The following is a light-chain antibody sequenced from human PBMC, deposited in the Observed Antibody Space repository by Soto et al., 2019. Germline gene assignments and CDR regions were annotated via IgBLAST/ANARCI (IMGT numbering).Light chain of an antibody. CDR3: SSYTTSNTRQIV. CDR2: DVS. CDR1: SSDVGGYNY. V-gene: IGLV2-14*01. J-gene: IGLJ1*01. Sequence: SDLTQPASVYGSPGQSITISCHGTSSDVGGYNYVSWYQQHPGKAPKFMIYDVSNRPSGVSNRFSGSKSGNTASLTISGLQAEDEADYYCSSYTTSNTRQIVFGTGTKVTVL.